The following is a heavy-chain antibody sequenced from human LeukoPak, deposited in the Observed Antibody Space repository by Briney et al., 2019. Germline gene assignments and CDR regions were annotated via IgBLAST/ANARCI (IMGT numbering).Heavy chain of an antibody. J-gene: IGHJ6*03. CDR2: IYYSGST. CDR1: GGSISSSSYY. V-gene: IGHV4-39*07. Sequence: SETLSLTCTVSGGSISSSSYYWGWIRQPPGKGLEWIGSIYYSGSTYYNPSLKSRVTISVDTSKNQFSLKLSSVTAADTAVYYCARVPPGYYYYYMDVWGKGTTVTVSS. CDR3: ARVPPGYYYYYMDV. D-gene: IGHD3-10*01.